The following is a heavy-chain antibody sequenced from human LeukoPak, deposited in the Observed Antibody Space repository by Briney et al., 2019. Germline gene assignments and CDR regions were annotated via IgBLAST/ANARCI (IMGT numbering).Heavy chain of an antibody. CDR3: AKAFKSGRYCSGGSCYPPTGY. Sequence: GGSLRLSCVASGFTFSSSWMSWVRQGPGKGLQWVASINQDEIHYVDAVRGRFTVSRDNAKNSLYLQMNSLRAEDTAVYYCAKAFKSGRYCSGGSCYPPTGYWGQGTLVTVSS. V-gene: IGHV3-7*03. CDR2: INQDEI. CDR1: GFTFSSSW. J-gene: IGHJ4*02. D-gene: IGHD2-15*01.